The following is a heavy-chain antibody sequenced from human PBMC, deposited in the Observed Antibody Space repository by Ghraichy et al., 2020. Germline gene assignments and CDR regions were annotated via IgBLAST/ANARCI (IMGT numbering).Heavy chain of an antibody. Sequence: GGSLRLSCAASGFTFSSYAMSWVRQAPGKGLEWVSTISGGGGSTFYADSVKGRFTISRDNSKNTLNLQMSSLRAEDTALYYCAKLVGGSYRNAFDLWGQGTMLTVSS. CDR1: GFTFSSYA. D-gene: IGHD1-26*01. J-gene: IGHJ3*01. CDR2: ISGGGGST. CDR3: AKLVGGSYRNAFDL. V-gene: IGHV3-23*01.